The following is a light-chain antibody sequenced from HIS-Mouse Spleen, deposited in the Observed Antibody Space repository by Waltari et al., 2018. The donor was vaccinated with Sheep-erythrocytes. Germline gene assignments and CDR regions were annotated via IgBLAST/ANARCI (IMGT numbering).Light chain of an antibody. CDR2: QDS. J-gene: IGLJ3*02. Sequence: SYELTQPPSVSVSPGQTASITCSGDQLGDKYACWYQQKPGQSPGLVFYQDSKRPSGIPERVSGSNAGNTATLTISGTQAMDGADYYCQAWDSSTAWVFGGGTKLTGL. V-gene: IGLV3-1*01. CDR1: QLGDKY. CDR3: QAWDSSTAWV.